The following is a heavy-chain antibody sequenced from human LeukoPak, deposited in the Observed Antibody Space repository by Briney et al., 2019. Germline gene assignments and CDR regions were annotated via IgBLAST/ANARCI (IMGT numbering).Heavy chain of an antibody. V-gene: IGHV1-46*01. Sequence: GASVKVSCKASGYTFTSYYMHWVRQAPGQGLEWMGIINPSGGSTSYAQKFQGRVTMTRDMSTSTVYMELSNLRSEDTAVYYCASKGPSLGYYDSKPDAFDVWGQGTMVTVSS. CDR2: INPSGGST. J-gene: IGHJ3*01. CDR1: GYTFTSYY. D-gene: IGHD3-22*01. CDR3: ASKGPSLGYYDSKPDAFDV.